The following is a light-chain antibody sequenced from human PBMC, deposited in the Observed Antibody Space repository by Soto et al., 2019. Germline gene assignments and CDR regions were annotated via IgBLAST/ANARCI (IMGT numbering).Light chain of an antibody. CDR2: DVS. V-gene: IGLV2-14*01. CDR1: SSDIGGYNY. J-gene: IGLJ1*01. Sequence: QSALTQPASVSGSPGQSTTISCTGTSSDIGGYNYVSWYQQLPGEAPKLIIYDVSDRPSGVSTRFSGSKSGNTASLTISGLQAEVEGDYYCSSFTSRHTYVFGTGTKLTVL. CDR3: SSFTSRHTYV.